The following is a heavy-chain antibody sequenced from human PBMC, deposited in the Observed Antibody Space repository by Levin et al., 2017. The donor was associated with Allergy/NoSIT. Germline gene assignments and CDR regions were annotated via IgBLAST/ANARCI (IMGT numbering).Heavy chain of an antibody. CDR2: ISYDGANT. D-gene: IGHD6-6*01. J-gene: IGHJ3*02. Sequence: GESLKISCAASGFTFSSYAMHWVRQAPGKGLEWVAIISYDGANTYYADSVKGRFTISRDNSKNTLFVQMNSLRAEETAVYYCARRSGLQYSRSPGAFDIWGQGTMVSVSS. CDR1: GFTFSSYA. CDR3: ARRSGLQYSRSPGAFDI. V-gene: IGHV3-30-3*01.